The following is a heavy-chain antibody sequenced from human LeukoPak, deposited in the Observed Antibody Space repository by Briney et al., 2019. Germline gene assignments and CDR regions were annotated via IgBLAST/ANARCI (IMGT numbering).Heavy chain of an antibody. D-gene: IGHD3-16*02. CDR2: IYYSGST. Sequence: KPSETLSLTCTVSGGSISSSSYYWGWIRQPPGKGLEWIGSIYYSGSTYYNPSLKSRVTISVDTSKNQFSLKLSSVTAADTAVYYCARHHRSPDYDYVWGSYRHPHFDYWGQGTLVTVFS. CDR3: ARHHRSPDYDYVWGSYRHPHFDY. CDR1: GGSISSSSYY. J-gene: IGHJ4*02. V-gene: IGHV4-39*01.